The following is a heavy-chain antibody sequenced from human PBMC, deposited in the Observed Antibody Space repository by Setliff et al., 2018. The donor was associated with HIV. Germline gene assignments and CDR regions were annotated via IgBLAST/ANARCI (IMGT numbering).Heavy chain of an antibody. J-gene: IGHJ4*02. D-gene: IGHD2-15*01. Sequence: VSCKTSGGTFTSYAISWVRQAPGQGLGWMGGFTPILGISNLAQNFQGRVTITADTSAGTAYMDLSSLRYEDTAVYYCARGWMATLNGPLAYWGQGTLVTVSS. CDR1: GGTFTSYA. V-gene: IGHV1-69*10. CDR2: FTPILGIS. CDR3: ARGWMATLNGPLAY.